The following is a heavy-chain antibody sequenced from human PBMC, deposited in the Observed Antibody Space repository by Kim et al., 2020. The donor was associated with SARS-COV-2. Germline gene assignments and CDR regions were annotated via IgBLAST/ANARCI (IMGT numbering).Heavy chain of an antibody. D-gene: IGHD4-17*01. Sequence: SETLSLTCTVSGGSIRSYYWSWIRQPPGKGLEWIGYMYHTGGTKYNPSLKSRVTISVDTSKNQFSLKLSSVTAADTAVYYCARQGLTAVPTLTGDAFDIWGQGTMITVSS. CDR1: GGSIRSYY. CDR3: ARQGLTAVPTLTGDAFDI. CDR2: MYHTGGT. V-gene: IGHV4-59*08. J-gene: IGHJ3*02.